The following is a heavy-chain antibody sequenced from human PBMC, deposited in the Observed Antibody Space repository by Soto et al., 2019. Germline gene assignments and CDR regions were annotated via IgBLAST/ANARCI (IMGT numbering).Heavy chain of an antibody. D-gene: IGHD2-15*01. CDR3: ARVPVAVDYGMDV. CDR2: INNDGSGT. V-gene: IGHV3-74*01. CDR1: GFTFSSYW. Sequence: EVRLVESGGGLVQPGGSLRLSCAASGFTFSSYWMHWVRQAPGKGLVWVSRINNDGSGTHYADSVKGRFTISRDNAKNTLYLQMNSLRAEDTAVYYCARVPVAVDYGMDVWGQGTTVTVSS. J-gene: IGHJ6*02.